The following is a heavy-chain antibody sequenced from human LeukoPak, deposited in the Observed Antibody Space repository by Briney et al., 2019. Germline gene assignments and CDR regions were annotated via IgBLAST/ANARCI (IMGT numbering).Heavy chain of an antibody. V-gene: IGHV4-30-2*01. D-gene: IGHD6-13*01. J-gene: IGHJ4*02. CDR1: GGSISSGGYY. CDR3: ATIAAADYYFDY. Sequence: PSETLSLTCTVSGGSISSGGYYWSWIRQPPGKGLEWIGYIYHSGSTYYNPSLKSRVTISVDRPKNQFSLKLSSVTAADTAVYFCATIAAADYYFDYWGQGTLVTVSS. CDR2: IYHSGST.